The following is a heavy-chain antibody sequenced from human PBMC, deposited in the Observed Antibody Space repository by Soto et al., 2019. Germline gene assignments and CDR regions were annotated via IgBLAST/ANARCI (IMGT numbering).Heavy chain of an antibody. Sequence: QLQLQESGPGLVKPSETLSLTCTVSGGSISSSSYYWGWIRQPPGKGLEWIGSIYYSGSTYYNPSLKSRVTISVDTSKNQFSLKLSSVTAADTAVYYCATPYSSSSIGAFDIWGQGTMVTVSS. V-gene: IGHV4-39*01. J-gene: IGHJ3*02. D-gene: IGHD6-6*01. CDR2: IYYSGST. CDR3: ATPYSSSSIGAFDI. CDR1: GGSISSSSYY.